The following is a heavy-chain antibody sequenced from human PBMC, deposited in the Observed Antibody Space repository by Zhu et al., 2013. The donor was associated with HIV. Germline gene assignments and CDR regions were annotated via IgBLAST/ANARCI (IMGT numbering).Heavy chain of an antibody. CDR3: ARHRASAWNPYNALDI. V-gene: IGHV4-34*01. CDR1: GGSFSGYY. Sequence: QVQLQQWGAGLLKPSETLSLTCAVYGGSFSGYYWSWIRQPPGKGLEWIGEINHSGSTNYNPSLKSRVTISVDTSKNQFSLKLSSVTAADTAVYYCARHRASAWNPYNALDIWGQGTMVTVSS. J-gene: IGHJ3*02. CDR2: INHSGST. D-gene: IGHD1-1*01.